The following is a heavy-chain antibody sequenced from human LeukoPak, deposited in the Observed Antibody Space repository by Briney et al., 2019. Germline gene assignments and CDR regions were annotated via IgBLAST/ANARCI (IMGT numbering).Heavy chain of an antibody. V-gene: IGHV3-13*01. Sequence: GGSLRLSCAASGFTFSSYDMHWVRLATGKGLEWVSAIGTAGDTYYPGSVKGRFTISRENAKNSLYLQMNSLRAEDTAVYYCARGGGFYDFWSGYLLNWFDPWGQGTLVTVSS. CDR1: GFTFSSYD. CDR2: IGTAGDT. J-gene: IGHJ5*02. D-gene: IGHD3-3*01. CDR3: ARGGGFYDFWSGYLLNWFDP.